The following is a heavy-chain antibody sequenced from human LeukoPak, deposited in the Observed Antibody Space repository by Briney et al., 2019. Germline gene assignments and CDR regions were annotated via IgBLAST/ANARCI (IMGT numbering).Heavy chain of an antibody. J-gene: IGHJ4*02. CDR3: ARDRQVEMATSTFDY. CDR1: GFTFSSYA. D-gene: IGHD5-24*01. CDR2: ISYDGSNK. Sequence: GRSLRLSCAASGFTFSSYAMHWVRQAPGKGLEWVAVISYDGSNKYYADSVKGRFTISRDNSKNTLYLQMNSLRAEDTAVYYCARDRQVEMATSTFDYWGQGTLVTVSS. V-gene: IGHV3-30-3*01.